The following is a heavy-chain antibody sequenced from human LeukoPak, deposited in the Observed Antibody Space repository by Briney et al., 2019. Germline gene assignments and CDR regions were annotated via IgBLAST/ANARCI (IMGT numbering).Heavy chain of an antibody. Sequence: SVQVSCKASGGPFSSYAISWVRQAPGQGLEWMGGIIPIFGTANYAQKFQGRVTITADESTSTAYMELSSLRSEDTAVYYCARELIGDGYDILTSYYWGQGTLVTVSS. D-gene: IGHD3-9*01. V-gene: IGHV1-69*01. J-gene: IGHJ4*02. CDR3: ARELIGDGYDILTSYY. CDR1: GGPFSSYA. CDR2: IIPIFGTA.